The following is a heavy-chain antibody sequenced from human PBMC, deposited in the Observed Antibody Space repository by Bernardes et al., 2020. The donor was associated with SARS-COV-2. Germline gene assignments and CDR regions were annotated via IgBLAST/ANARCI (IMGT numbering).Heavy chain of an antibody. Sequence: GGSLRLSRAASGFTFSSYAMNWVRQAPGKGLEWVSGISGSGGNTYYADSVKGRFTISRDNSKNTLDLQMNSLRAEDTALYYCAVSGYHLQFDYWGQGTLVTVSS. CDR3: AVSGYHLQFDY. CDR1: GFTFSSYA. CDR2: ISGSGGNT. J-gene: IGHJ4*02. V-gene: IGHV3-23*01. D-gene: IGHD2-2*01.